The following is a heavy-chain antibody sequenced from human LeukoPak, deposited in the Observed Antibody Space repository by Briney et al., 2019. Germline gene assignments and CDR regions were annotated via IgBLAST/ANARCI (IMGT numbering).Heavy chain of an antibody. D-gene: IGHD3-10*01. CDR2: INHSGST. CDR3: ARVHMVRGVIYNWFDP. J-gene: IGHJ5*02. Sequence: SETLSLTCAVYGGSFSGYYWSWIRQPPGKGLEWIGEINHSGSTNYNPSLKSRVTISVDTSKNQFSLKLSSVTAADTAVYYCARVHMVRGVIYNWFDPWGQGTLVTVSS. V-gene: IGHV4-34*01. CDR1: GGSFSGYY.